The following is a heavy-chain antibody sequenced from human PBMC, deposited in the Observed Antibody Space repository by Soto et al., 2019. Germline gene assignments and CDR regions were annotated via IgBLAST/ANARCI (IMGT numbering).Heavy chain of an antibody. CDR2: IKEDGSVK. CDR1: GFSFSSLW. V-gene: IGHV3-7*01. J-gene: IGHJ4*02. Sequence: EAQLVASGGGLVQPGGSLRLSCVASGFSFSSLWMGWVRQAPGKGLEWVANIKEDGSVKHHVDSVTCRFTISRDNAKNSLYLQMNRLRVADTAMYYCLKDPAAIGRYCSADHCLPLFGGQGALVTVSS. D-gene: IGHD2-15*01. CDR3: LKDPAAIGRYCSADHCLPLF.